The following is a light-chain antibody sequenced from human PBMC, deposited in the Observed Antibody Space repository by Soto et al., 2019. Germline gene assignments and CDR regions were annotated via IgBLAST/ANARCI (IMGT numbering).Light chain of an antibody. CDR2: DAS. V-gene: IGKV3-11*01. Sequence: EIVLIQSPATLSLSPGERATLSCRASQSVGSSLAWYQQKPGQAPWLLIYDASYRASGIPARFSGSGSGTDFTLTISSLEPEDFAVYYCQQRYNWPLTFGGGTKVEIK. J-gene: IGKJ4*01. CDR3: QQRYNWPLT. CDR1: QSVGSS.